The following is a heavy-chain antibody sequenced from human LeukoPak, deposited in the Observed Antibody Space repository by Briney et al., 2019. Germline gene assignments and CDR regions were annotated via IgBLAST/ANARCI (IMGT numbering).Heavy chain of an antibody. D-gene: IGHD3-22*01. CDR3: AKDQLKTYYYDSSGYPRMDD. CDR2: ISGSGGST. CDR1: GFTFTNYA. Sequence: PGGSLRLSCAASGFTFTNYAMIWVRQAPGKGLEWVSAISGSGGSTYYADSVKGRFTISRDNSKNTLYLQMNSLRAEDTAVYYCAKDQLKTYYYDSSGYPRMDDWGQGTLVTVSS. J-gene: IGHJ4*02. V-gene: IGHV3-23*01.